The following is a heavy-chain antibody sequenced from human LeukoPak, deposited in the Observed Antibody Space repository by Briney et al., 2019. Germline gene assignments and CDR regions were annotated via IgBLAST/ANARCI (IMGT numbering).Heavy chain of an antibody. D-gene: IGHD3-9*01. CDR3: ASGLRYFDLYY. CDR2: IYTSGST. J-gene: IGHJ4*02. CDR1: GGSISSYY. Sequence: PSETLSLTCTVSGGSISSYYWSWIRQPAGKGLEWIGRIYTSGSTNYNPSLKSRVTISVDMSKNQFSLKLSSVTAADTAVYYCASGLRYFDLYYWGQGTLVTVSS. V-gene: IGHV4-4*07.